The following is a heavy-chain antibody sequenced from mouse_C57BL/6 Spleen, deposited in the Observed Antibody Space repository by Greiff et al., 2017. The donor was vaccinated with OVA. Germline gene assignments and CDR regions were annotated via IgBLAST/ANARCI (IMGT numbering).Heavy chain of an antibody. J-gene: IGHJ2*01. V-gene: IGHV14-1*01. CDR3: TTGYYGSRGY. D-gene: IGHD1-1*01. CDR2: IDPEDCDT. Sequence: EVQLQQSGAELVRPGASVKLSCTASGFNIKDYYIHWVKQRPEQGLEWIGRIDPEDCDTEYAPKFPGKATMTADTSSNTPYLHLISLTSEDTDVYYCTTGYYGSRGYWGQGTTLTVSS. CDR1: GFNIKDYY.